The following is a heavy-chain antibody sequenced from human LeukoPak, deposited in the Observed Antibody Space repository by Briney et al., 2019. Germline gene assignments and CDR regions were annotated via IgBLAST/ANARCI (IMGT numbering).Heavy chain of an antibody. CDR3: ARHGYSYALKSYYDSSGYPYYFDY. CDR2: IYYSGST. V-gene: IGHV4-59*08. D-gene: IGHD3-22*01. CDR1: GGSISSYY. J-gene: IGHJ4*02. Sequence: SETLSLTCTVSGGSISSYYWSWIRQPPGKGLEWIGYIYYSGSTNYNPSLKSRVTISVDTSKNQFSLKLSSVTAADTAVYYCARHGYSYALKSYYDSSGYPYYFDYWGQGTLVTVSS.